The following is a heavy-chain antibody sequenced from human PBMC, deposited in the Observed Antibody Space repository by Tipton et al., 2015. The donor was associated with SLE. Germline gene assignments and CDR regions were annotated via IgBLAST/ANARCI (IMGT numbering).Heavy chain of an antibody. D-gene: IGHD1-14*01. V-gene: IGHV1-18*01. Sequence: QSGAEVKKPGASVKVSCKASGYTFTNYGISWVRQAPGQGLEWMGWISGYNGNTDYAQKLQGRVTMTTDTSTSTAYMELRSLRSDDTAVYYCARRTPETRGYYYYMDVWGKGTTVTVSS. CDR3: ARRTPETRGYYYYMDV. J-gene: IGHJ6*03. CDR2: ISGYNGNT. CDR1: GYTFTNYG.